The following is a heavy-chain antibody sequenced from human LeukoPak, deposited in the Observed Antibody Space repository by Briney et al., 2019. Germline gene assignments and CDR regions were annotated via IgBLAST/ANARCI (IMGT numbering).Heavy chain of an antibody. CDR3: ARDIATVRGYYFYY. V-gene: IGHV1-3*01. CDR2: INAGNGNT. CDR1: GYTFTSYA. D-gene: IGHD5-12*01. J-gene: IGHJ4*01. Sequence: ASVKVSCKASGYTFTSYAMHWVRQAPGQRLEWTGWINAGNGNTKYSQKFQGRVTITRDTSASTAYMELSSLRSEDTAVYYCARDIATVRGYYFYYLGQGTLVTVSS.